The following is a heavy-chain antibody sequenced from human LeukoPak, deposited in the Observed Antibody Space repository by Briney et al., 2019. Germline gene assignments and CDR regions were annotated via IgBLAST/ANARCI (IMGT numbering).Heavy chain of an antibody. CDR3: ARGPDSSGYYYFDY. V-gene: IGHV4-31*03. CDR1: GGSISSGGYY. J-gene: IGHJ4*02. CDR2: IYYSGST. D-gene: IGHD3-22*01. Sequence: SETLSLTCTVSGGSISSGGYYWSWIRQHPGKGLEWIGYIYYSGSTYYNPSLKSRVTISVDTSKNQFSLKLSSVTAADTAVYYCARGPDSSGYYYFDYWGQGTLVTVAS.